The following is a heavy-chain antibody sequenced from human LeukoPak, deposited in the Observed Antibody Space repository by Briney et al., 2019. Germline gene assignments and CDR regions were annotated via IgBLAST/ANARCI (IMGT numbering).Heavy chain of an antibody. Sequence: ASVKVSCKASGYTFTGYHMHWVRQAPGQGLEWTGWINPNSGGTNYAQKFQGRVTMTRDTSISTAYMELSRLRSDDTAVYYCAREVATGGLVPDDYWGQGTLVTVSS. CDR1: GYTFTGYH. D-gene: IGHD6-6*01. V-gene: IGHV1-2*02. CDR2: INPNSGGT. J-gene: IGHJ4*02. CDR3: AREVATGGLVPDDY.